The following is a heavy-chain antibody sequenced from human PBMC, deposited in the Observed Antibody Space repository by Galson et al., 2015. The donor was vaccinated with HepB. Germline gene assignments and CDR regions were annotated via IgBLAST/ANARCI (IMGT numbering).Heavy chain of an antibody. CDR3: ATISWAPHTPGYYFDY. V-gene: IGHV1-24*01. CDR2: FDPEEGEA. CDR1: GYTLTELA. D-gene: IGHD2-15*01. Sequence: SVKVSCKVSGYTLTELALHWLRQAPGKGLEWMGGFDPEEGEAIYAQSFQGRVTLTEDTSTDTAHMELSSLRSEDTAVYYCATISWAPHTPGYYFDYWGQGTLVTVSS. J-gene: IGHJ4*02.